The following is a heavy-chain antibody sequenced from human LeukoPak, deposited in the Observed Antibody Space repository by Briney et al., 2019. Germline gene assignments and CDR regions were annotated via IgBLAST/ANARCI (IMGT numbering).Heavy chain of an antibody. CDR3: TAVVGSCYCYTDY. Sequence: GGSLRLSCAASGFTFSNAWMSWVCQAPRKGQEWVGRIKSKTDGGTTDYAAPVKGRFTISRDDSKNTLYLQMNSLKTEDTAVYYCTAVVGSCYCYTDYWGQGTLVTVSS. J-gene: IGHJ4*02. V-gene: IGHV3-15*01. CDR1: GFTFSNAW. D-gene: IGHD3-22*01. CDR2: IKSKTDGGTT.